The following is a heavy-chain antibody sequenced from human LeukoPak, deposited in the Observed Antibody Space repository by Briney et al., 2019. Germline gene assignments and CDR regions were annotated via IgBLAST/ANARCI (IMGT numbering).Heavy chain of an antibody. CDR2: INNDGSST. V-gene: IGHV3-74*01. D-gene: IGHD2-8*01. CDR1: GFTFSSYW. J-gene: IGHJ4*02. CDR3: ARVRGGDTKDFDY. Sequence: PGGPLRLSCAASGFTFSSYWMHWVRQVPGKGLVWVSHINNDGSSTSYADSVKGRFTISRDNAKNTLYLQMNSLRDEDTAVYYCARVRGGDTKDFDYWGQGTLVTVSS.